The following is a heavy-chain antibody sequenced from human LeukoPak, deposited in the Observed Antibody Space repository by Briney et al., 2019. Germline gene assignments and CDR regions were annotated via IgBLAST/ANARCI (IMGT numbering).Heavy chain of an antibody. CDR2: INPSGGST. D-gene: IGHD3-22*01. CDR3: ARVATMIVVVTPIDAFDI. Sequence: ASVKVSCKASGYTFTSYYMHWVRQAPGQGLEWMGIINPSGGSTSYAQKFQGRVTMTRDTSTSTVYMELSSLRSEDTAVYYCARVATMIVVVTPIDAFDIWGQGTTVTVSS. CDR1: GYTFTSYY. V-gene: IGHV1-46*01. J-gene: IGHJ3*02.